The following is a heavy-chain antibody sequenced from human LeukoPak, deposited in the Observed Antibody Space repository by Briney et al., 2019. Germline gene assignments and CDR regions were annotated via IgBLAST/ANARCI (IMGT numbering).Heavy chain of an antibody. Sequence: SSETLSLTCTVSGVSISSYYWSWIRQPPGKGLEWIGYIYYSGSTNYNPSLQSRVTISVDTSKNQFSLKLSSVTAADTAVYYCARGAVPLRGVDYWGQGNQVTVSS. CDR2: IYYSGST. CDR1: GVSISSYY. CDR3: ARGAVPLRGVDY. V-gene: IGHV4-59*01. J-gene: IGHJ4*02. D-gene: IGHD4-17*01.